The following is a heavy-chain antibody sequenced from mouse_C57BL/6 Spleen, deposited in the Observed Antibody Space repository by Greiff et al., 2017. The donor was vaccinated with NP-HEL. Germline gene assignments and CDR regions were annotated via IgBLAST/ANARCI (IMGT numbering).Heavy chain of an antibody. J-gene: IGHJ4*01. Sequence: LQESGAELVKPGASVKISCKASGYAFSSYWMNWVKQRPGKGLEWIGQIYPGDGDTNYNGKFKGKATLTADKSSSTAYMQLSSLTSEDSAVYFCASYYYGSSSPYAMDYWGQGTSVTVSS. V-gene: IGHV1-80*01. CDR2: IYPGDGDT. D-gene: IGHD1-1*01. CDR1: GYAFSSYW. CDR3: ASYYYGSSSPYAMDY.